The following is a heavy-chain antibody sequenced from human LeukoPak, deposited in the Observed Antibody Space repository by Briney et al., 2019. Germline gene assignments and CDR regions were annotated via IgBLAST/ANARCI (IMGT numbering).Heavy chain of an antibody. CDR1: GFTFSDHA. Sequence: GGSLRLSCAASGFTFSDHAMHWVRQAPGKGLEWVSAVGIAADTFYPGSVKGRFTISRDNAKNSLYLQMNSLRAEDTAMYYCARGRYSGTTYYFDYWGQGTLVTVSS. CDR2: VGIAADT. D-gene: IGHD5-12*01. CDR3: ARGRYSGTTYYFDY. V-gene: IGHV3-13*01. J-gene: IGHJ4*02.